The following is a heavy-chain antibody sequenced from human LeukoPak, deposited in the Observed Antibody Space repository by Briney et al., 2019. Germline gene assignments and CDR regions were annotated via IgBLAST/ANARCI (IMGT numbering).Heavy chain of an antibody. J-gene: IGHJ4*02. CDR3: TTEWYYRARD. Sequence: GGSLRLSCAASGFIFSNYGMSWVRQAPGKGLEWVSAIGSSGRTTYYADSVKGRFTISRDNSKNTLYLQMNSLRAEDTAVYYCTTEWYYRARDWGQGTLVTVSS. CDR2: IGSSGRTT. CDR1: GFIFSNYG. D-gene: IGHD3-10*01. V-gene: IGHV3-23*01.